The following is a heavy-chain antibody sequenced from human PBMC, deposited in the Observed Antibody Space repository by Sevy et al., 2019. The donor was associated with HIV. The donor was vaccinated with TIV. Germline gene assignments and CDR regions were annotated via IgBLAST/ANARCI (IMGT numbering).Heavy chain of an antibody. CDR2: ISGSGGGT. CDR1: GFTFSIYA. V-gene: IGHV3-23*01. CDR3: AKDLSVGDVGGDFDY. J-gene: IGHJ4*02. D-gene: IGHD2-15*01. Sequence: GGSLRLSCAASGFTFSIYAMSWARQAPGKGLEWVSGISGSGGGTYYADSVKGRFTLARDNSKNSLYLLMHSLRAEDAAVYYCAKDLSVGDVGGDFDYWGQGTLVTVSS.